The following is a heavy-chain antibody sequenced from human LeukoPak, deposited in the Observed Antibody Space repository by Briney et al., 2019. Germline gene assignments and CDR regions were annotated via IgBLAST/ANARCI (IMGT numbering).Heavy chain of an antibody. V-gene: IGHV3-30*02. CDR3: VTAMVRGVIDY. J-gene: IGHJ4*02. D-gene: IGHD3-10*01. CDR2: IRSDGSNK. Sequence: PGGSLRLSCAASGFTFSSYGMHWVRQAPGKGLEWVAFIRSDGSNKYYADSVKGRFTISRDNSKNTLYLQMNSLRAEDTAVYYCVTAMVRGVIDYWGQGTLVTVSS. CDR1: GFTFSSYG.